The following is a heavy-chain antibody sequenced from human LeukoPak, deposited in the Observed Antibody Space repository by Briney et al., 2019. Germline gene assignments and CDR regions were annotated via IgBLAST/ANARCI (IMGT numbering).Heavy chain of an antibody. Sequence: GGSLRVSYAASGLSFRSHWMHWVRQAPGKGLVWVSRINSYGSSTLYVDSVKGRFTISRDNAKNTLYLEMNSLRAEDTAVYYCTTHTTTMGNFDYWGQGTLVNVSS. CDR2: INSYGSST. D-gene: IGHD4-23*01. V-gene: IGHV3-74*01. CDR1: GLSFRSHW. CDR3: TTHTTTMGNFDY. J-gene: IGHJ4*02.